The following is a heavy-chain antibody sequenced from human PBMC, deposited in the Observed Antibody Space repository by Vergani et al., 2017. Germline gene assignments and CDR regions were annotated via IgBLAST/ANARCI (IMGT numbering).Heavy chain of an antibody. J-gene: IGHJ6*03. D-gene: IGHD3-3*01. CDR3: AKDGSWSGSYYYYMDV. Sequence: QVQLVESGGGVVQPGRSLRLSCAASGFTFSSYGMHWVRQAPGKGLEWVAVISYDGSNKYYADSVKGRFTISRDNSKSTLYLQMNSLRAEDTAVYYCAKDGSWSGSYYYYMDVWGKGTTVTVSS. V-gene: IGHV3-30*18. CDR2: ISYDGSNK. CDR1: GFTFSSYG.